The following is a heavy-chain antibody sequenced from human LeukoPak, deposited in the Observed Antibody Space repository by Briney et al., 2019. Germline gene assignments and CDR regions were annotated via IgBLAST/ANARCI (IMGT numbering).Heavy chain of an antibody. Sequence: GGSLRLSCAASGFTFSSYSMNWVRQAPGKGLEGGSSISSSSSYIYYADSVKVRFTISSANAKKSLYLQMNSLRAEDTAVYYCTRQAAARHDAFDIWGQGTMVTVSS. CDR1: GFTFSSYS. J-gene: IGHJ3*02. CDR2: ISSSSSYI. V-gene: IGHV3-21*01. D-gene: IGHD6-13*01. CDR3: TRQAAARHDAFDI.